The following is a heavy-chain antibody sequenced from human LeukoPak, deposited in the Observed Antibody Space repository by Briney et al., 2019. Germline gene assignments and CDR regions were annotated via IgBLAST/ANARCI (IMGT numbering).Heavy chain of an antibody. CDR3: ARVYLGYCSSTSCYYLDP. J-gene: IGHJ5*02. CDR1: GGTFSSYT. CDR2: IIPILGIA. V-gene: IGHV1-69*02. Sequence: GASVKVSCKASGGTFSSYTISWVRQAPGQGLEWMGRIIPILGIANYAQKYQGRVAITADKSTSTAYMELSSLGSEDTAVYYCARVYLGYCSSTSCYYLDPWGQGTLVTVSS. D-gene: IGHD2-2*01.